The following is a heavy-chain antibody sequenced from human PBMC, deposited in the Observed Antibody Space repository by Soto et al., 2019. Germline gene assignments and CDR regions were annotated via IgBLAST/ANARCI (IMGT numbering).Heavy chain of an antibody. CDR3: ARASFYSSSWYFDRLCYFDY. CDR2: INHSGST. CDR1: GGSFSGYY. Sequence: SETLSLTCAVYGGSFSGYYWSWIRQPPGKGLEWIGEINHSGSTNYNPSLKSRVTISVDTSKNQFSLKLSSVTAADTAVYYCARASFYSSSWYFDRLCYFDYWGQGTLVTVSS. D-gene: IGHD6-13*01. J-gene: IGHJ4*02. V-gene: IGHV4-34*01.